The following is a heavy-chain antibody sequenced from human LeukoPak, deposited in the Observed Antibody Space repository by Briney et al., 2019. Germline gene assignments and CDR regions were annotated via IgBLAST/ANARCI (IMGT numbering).Heavy chain of an antibody. CDR1: GGSLSSSNW. Sequence: SETLSVTCAVSGGSLSSSNWWSWVRQPPGKGLEWIGEIKHSGSSNYSPSLKSRVTFSVDTSKGRVSLNLNSVTAADTAVYYCARGRSSRDFWSGYSHHWFDPWGQGTLVTVSS. CDR2: IKHSGSS. V-gene: IGHV4-4*02. J-gene: IGHJ5*02. CDR3: ARGRSSRDFWSGYSHHWFDP. D-gene: IGHD3-3*01.